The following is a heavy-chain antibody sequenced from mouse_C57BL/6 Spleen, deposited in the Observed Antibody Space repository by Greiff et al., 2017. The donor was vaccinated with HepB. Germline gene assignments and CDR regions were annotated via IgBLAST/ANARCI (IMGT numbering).Heavy chain of an antibody. CDR2: ISDGGSYT. D-gene: IGHD1-1*01. J-gene: IGHJ1*03. CDR3: ARVYGSSLYWYFDV. V-gene: IGHV5-4*01. Sequence: DVHLVESGGGLVKPGGSLKLSCAASGFTFSSYAMSWVRQTPEKRLEWVATISDGGSYTYYPDNVKGRFTISRDNAKNNLYLQMSHLKSEDTAMYYCARVYGSSLYWYFDVWGTGTTVTVSS. CDR1: GFTFSSYA.